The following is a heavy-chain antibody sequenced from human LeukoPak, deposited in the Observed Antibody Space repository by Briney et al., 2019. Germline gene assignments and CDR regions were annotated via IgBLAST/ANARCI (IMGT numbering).Heavy chain of an antibody. J-gene: IGHJ4*02. Sequence: QPGRSLRLSCAASGFTFSSYVMHWVRQAPGKGLEWVAVISYDGSNEYYADSVKGRFTISRDNSKSTVYVQVNSLRAEDTAVYYCARAPYYYGSGSSYFDYWGQGTLVTVSS. V-gene: IGHV3-30-3*01. CDR1: GFTFSSYV. CDR3: ARAPYYYGSGSSYFDY. D-gene: IGHD3-10*01. CDR2: ISYDGSNE.